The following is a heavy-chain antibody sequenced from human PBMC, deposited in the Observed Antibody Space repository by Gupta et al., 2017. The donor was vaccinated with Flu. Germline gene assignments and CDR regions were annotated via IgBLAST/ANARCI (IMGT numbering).Heavy chain of an antibody. J-gene: IGHJ4*02. Sequence: QVQLVQSGAEVKKPGASVKVSCKASGYTFTSYAMHWVRQAPGQRLEWMGWINAGNGNTKYSQKFQGRVTITRDTSASTAYMELSSLRSEDTAVYYCARVQGYCSGGSCYTHFDYWGQGTLVTVSS. CDR1: GYTFTSYA. CDR2: INAGNGNT. V-gene: IGHV1-3*01. D-gene: IGHD2-15*01. CDR3: ARVQGYCSGGSCYTHFDY.